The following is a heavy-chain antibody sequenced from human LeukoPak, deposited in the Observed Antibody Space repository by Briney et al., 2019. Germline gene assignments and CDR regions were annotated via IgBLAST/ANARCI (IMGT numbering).Heavy chain of an antibody. Sequence: HPGGSLRLSFAASGFTFSSYSMNWVRQAPGKGLEWVSYISSSSGTIYYADSVKGRFTISRDNAKNSLHLQMNSLRADDTAVYYCMYPLLHYWGQGTLVTVSS. D-gene: IGHD2-15*01. CDR3: MYPLLHY. CDR1: GFTFSSYS. CDR2: ISSSSGTI. J-gene: IGHJ4*02. V-gene: IGHV3-48*04.